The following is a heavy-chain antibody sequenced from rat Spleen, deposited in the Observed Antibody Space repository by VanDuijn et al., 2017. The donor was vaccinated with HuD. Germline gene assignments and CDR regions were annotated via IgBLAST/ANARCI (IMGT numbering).Heavy chain of an antibody. V-gene: IGHV5-19*01. CDR3: TRDPLRYFDY. Sequence: EVQLVESGGGLVQPGRSLKLSCAASGFTFSNYGMYWIHQAPTKGLEWVASISPSGGSTYYRDSVKGRFTISRHNTQNTLNLQMNSLRSEETSTYYCTRDPLRYFDYWGQGVMVTVSS. J-gene: IGHJ2*01. D-gene: IGHD3-8*01. CDR2: ISPSGGST. CDR1: GFTFSNYG.